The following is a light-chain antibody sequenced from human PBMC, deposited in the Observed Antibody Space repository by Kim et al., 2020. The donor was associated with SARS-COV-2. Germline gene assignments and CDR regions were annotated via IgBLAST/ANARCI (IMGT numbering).Light chain of an antibody. CDR2: AAS. Sequence: ASVEDRGTIPCRGSQGIRNDLGWYQQKPGKAPKLLIYAASSLQSGVPSRFSGSGSGTDFTLTISSLQPEDFATYYCLQDYNYPRTFGQGTKVDIK. J-gene: IGKJ1*01. V-gene: IGKV1-6*01. CDR3: LQDYNYPRT. CDR1: QGIRND.